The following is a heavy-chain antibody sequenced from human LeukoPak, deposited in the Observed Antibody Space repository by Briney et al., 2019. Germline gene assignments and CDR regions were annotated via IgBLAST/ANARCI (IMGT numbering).Heavy chain of an antibody. V-gene: IGHV3-21*06. CDR2: IDSSGGYM. Sequence: GGSLRLSCAASGFIFSSHAMNWVRQAPGKGLEWVSSIDSSGGYMFYADSVKGRFIISRDNAKGSLYLQMNSLRVEDTAVYYCLRGDRRDYWGQGTLVTVSS. CDR3: LRGDRRDY. CDR1: GFIFSSHA. J-gene: IGHJ4*02.